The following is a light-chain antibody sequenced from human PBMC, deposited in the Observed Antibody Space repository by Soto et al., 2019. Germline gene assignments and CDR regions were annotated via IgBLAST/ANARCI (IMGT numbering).Light chain of an antibody. CDR3: SSYAGSNNF. CDR1: SSDVGGYNY. J-gene: IGLJ2*01. Sequence: QSALTQPPSASGSPGQSVTISCTGTSSDVGGYNYVSWYQQHPGKAPKLMIYEVTKRPSGVPDRFSGSKSGNTASLTVSGLQXDXEADYYCSSYAGSNNFFGGGTKLTVL. CDR2: EVT. V-gene: IGLV2-8*01.